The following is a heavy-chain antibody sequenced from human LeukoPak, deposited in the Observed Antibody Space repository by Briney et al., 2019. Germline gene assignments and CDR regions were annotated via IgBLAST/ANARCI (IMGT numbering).Heavy chain of an antibody. CDR2: IKQDGSEE. D-gene: IGHD3-16*02. Sequence: GGSLRLSCAASGFTVSSNYMSWVRQAPGKGLEWVANIKQDGSEEYYVDSVEGRFTISRENAKNSLYLQMNSLRAEDTAVYYCARVQDYDYVWGSYRYFDYWGQGTLVTVSS. CDR1: GFTVSSNY. V-gene: IGHV3-7*03. J-gene: IGHJ4*02. CDR3: ARVQDYDYVWGSYRYFDY.